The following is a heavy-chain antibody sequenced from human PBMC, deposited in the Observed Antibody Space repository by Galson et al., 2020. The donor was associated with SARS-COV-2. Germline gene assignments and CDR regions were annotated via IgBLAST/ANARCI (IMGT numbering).Heavy chain of an antibody. CDR1: GFTFSDYY. Sequence: TGGSLRLSCAASGFTFSDYYMSWIRQAPGKGLEWVSYISSSGSTIYYADSVKGRFTISRDNAKNSLYLQMNSLRAEDTAVYYCARDEYCSSTSCYYYGMDVWGQGTTVTVSS. CDR3: ARDEYCSSTSCYYYGMDV. D-gene: IGHD2-2*01. J-gene: IGHJ6*02. CDR2: ISSSGSTI. V-gene: IGHV3-11*01.